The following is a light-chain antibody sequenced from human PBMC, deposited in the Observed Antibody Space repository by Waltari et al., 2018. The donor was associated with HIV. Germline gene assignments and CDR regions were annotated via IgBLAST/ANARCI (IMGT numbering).Light chain of an antibody. CDR3: QSYYLNIVV. CDR1: GGNLASYY. J-gene: IGLJ2*01. CDR2: EDT. Sequence: NFILTQPPSVSESPGKTVTISCTRRGGNLASYYVPCYQQRPDSAPTTVIYEDTKRPSGVPDRFSGSIDSSSNSASLTISGLQTDDEADYYCQSYYLNIVVFGGGTKLTVL. V-gene: IGLV6-57*04.